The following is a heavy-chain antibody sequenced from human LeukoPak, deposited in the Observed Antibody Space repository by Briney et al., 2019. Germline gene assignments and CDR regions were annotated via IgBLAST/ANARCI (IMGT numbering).Heavy chain of an antibody. CDR3: AKDLPYSGSYYVGQVPPTPSDY. J-gene: IGHJ4*02. D-gene: IGHD1-26*01. V-gene: IGHV3-23*01. Sequence: GGSLRLSCAASGFTFSSHAMSWVRQAPGKGLEWVSAISGSGGSTYYADSVKGRFTISRDNSKNTLYLQMNSLRAEDTAVYYCAKDLPYSGSYYVGQVPPTPSDYWGQGTLVTVSS. CDR2: ISGSGGST. CDR1: GFTFSSHA.